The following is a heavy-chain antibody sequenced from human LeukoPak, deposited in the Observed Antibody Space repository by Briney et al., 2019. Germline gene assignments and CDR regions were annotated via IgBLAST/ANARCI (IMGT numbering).Heavy chain of an antibody. J-gene: IGHJ3*02. Sequence: SETLCLTCTVSGDSISNYYWNRIRQPAGKGLEWIGRMYTSGSTNYNPSLRSRVTMSVDTSKNQFSLKLSSVTAADTAVYYCARPGRSGALDIWGQGTMVTVSS. CDR2: MYTSGST. CDR3: ARPGRSGALDI. CDR1: GDSISNYY. D-gene: IGHD3-10*01. V-gene: IGHV4-4*07.